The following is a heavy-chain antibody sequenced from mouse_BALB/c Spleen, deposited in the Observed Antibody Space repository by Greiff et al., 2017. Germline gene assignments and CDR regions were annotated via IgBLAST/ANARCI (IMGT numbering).Heavy chain of an antibody. Sequence: EVKLQESGGGLVKPGGSLKLSCAASGFTFSSYTMSWVRQTPEKRLEWVATISSGGSYTYYPDSVKGRFTISRDNAKNTLYLQMSSLKSEDTAMYYCTRDGGNYYCDYWGQGTTLTVSS. J-gene: IGHJ2*01. V-gene: IGHV5-6-4*01. CDR3: TRDGGNYYCDY. CDR1: GFTFSSYT. D-gene: IGHD2-1*01. CDR2: ISSGGSYT.